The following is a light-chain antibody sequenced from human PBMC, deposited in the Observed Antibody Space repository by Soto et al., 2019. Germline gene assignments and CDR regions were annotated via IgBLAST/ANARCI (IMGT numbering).Light chain of an antibody. CDR2: YDR. CDR3: QVWDSSSDDVI. V-gene: IGLV3-21*04. CDR1: DIGSKS. J-gene: IGLJ2*01. Sequence: SYELTQSPSVSVAPGTTATITCGGNDIGSKSVHWYNQKPGQAPVLVIFYDRERPSGIPERFSGSNSGNTATLTISRVEAGDEADYYCQVWDSSSDDVIFGGGTKLTVL.